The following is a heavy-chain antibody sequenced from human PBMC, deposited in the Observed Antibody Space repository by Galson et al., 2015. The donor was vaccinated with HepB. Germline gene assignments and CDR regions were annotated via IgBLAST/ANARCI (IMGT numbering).Heavy chain of an antibody. Sequence: SLRLSCAASGFTFSGSAMHWVRQASGKGLEWVGRIRSKANSYATAYAASVKGRFTISRDDSKNTAYLQMNSLKTEDTAVYYCTRPISSWADYPTYYYGMDVWGQGTTVTVSS. CDR2: IRSKANSYAT. D-gene: IGHD6-13*01. CDR1: GFTFSGSA. V-gene: IGHV3-73*01. CDR3: TRPISSWADYPTYYYGMDV. J-gene: IGHJ6*02.